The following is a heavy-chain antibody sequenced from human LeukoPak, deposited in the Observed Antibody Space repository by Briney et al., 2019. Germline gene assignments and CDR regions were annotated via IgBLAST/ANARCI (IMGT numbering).Heavy chain of an antibody. V-gene: IGHV4-34*01. CDR2: INHSGST. CDR1: GGSFSGYY. CDR3: ARFCSGGSCYYFDY. J-gene: IGHJ4*02. D-gene: IGHD2-15*01. Sequence: SETLSLTCAVYGGSFSGYYWTWIRQPPGKGLEWIGEINHSGSTNYNPSLKSRVTISVDTSKNQFSMKLSSVTAADTAVYYCARFCSGGSCYYFDYWGQGTLVTVSS.